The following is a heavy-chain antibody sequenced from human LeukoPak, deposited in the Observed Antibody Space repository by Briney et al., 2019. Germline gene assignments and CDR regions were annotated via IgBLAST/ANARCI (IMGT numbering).Heavy chain of an antibody. D-gene: IGHD3-22*01. CDR2: IRYDGSNK. CDR1: GFTFSSYG. J-gene: IGHJ4*02. V-gene: IGHV3-30*02. CDR3: ARGEHYYDSSGYATPDY. Sequence: GGSLRLSCAAAGFTFSSYGMHWVRQAPGKRLEWVAFIRYDGSNKYYADSVKGRFTISRDNSKNTLYLQMNSLRAEDTAVYYCARGEHYYDSSGYATPDYWGQGTLVTVSS.